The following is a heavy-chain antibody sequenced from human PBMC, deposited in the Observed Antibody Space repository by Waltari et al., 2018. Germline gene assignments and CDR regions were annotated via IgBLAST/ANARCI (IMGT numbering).Heavy chain of an antibody. CDR3: ARLRTKLLWFWESPNNWFDP. Sequence: EVQLVQSGAEVKKPGESLKISCKGSGYSFTSYWIGWVRQMPGKGLEWMGISYPGDSDTRYSPSLQGQVTISADKSISTAYLQWSSLKASDTAMYYCARLRTKLLWFWESPNNWFDPWGQGTLVTVSS. D-gene: IGHD3-10*01. J-gene: IGHJ5*02. CDR1: GYSFTSYW. V-gene: IGHV5-51*01. CDR2: SYPGDSDT.